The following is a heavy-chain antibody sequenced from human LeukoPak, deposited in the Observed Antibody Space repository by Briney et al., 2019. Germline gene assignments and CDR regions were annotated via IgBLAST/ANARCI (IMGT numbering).Heavy chain of an antibody. CDR2: IYHSGSA. CDR1: GYSISSGYY. J-gene: IGHJ4*02. V-gene: IGHV4-38-2*02. Sequence: SETLSLTCTVSGYSISSGYYWGWIRQPPGKGLEWIGSIYHSGSAFYNPSLKSRVTISVDTSKNQFSLKLSAVTGADTAVYYCSRANPVTYPRIDYWGQGTLVTASS. D-gene: IGHD4-17*01. CDR3: SRANPVTYPRIDY.